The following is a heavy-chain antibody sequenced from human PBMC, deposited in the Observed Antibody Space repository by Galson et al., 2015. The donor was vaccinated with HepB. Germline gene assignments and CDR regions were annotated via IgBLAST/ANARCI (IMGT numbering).Heavy chain of an antibody. V-gene: IGHV4-4*02. D-gene: IGHD6-13*01. CDR2: IYHSGST. CDR1: GGSISSSNW. J-gene: IGHJ6*02. Sequence: SETLSLTCAVSGGSISSSNWWSWVRQPPGKGLEWIGEIYHSGSTNYNPSLKSRVTISVDKSKNQFSLKLSSVTAADTAVYYCAREAYSSSWSVYGMDVWGQGTTVTVSS. CDR3: AREAYSSSWSVYGMDV.